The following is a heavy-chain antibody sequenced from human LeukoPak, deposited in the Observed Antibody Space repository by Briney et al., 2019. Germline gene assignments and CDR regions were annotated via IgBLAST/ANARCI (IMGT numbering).Heavy chain of an antibody. V-gene: IGHV3-53*01. Sequence: GGSLRLSCAVSGVTVSSHQMSWVRQAPGKGLEWVSIIYSSGSTYYADSVKGRFTISRDNSKNTLHLQMNSLRGEDTAVYYCARVGEGAAKDWGQGALVTVSS. D-gene: IGHD1-26*01. J-gene: IGHJ4*02. CDR3: ARVGEGAAKD. CDR2: IYSSGST. CDR1: GVTVSSHQ.